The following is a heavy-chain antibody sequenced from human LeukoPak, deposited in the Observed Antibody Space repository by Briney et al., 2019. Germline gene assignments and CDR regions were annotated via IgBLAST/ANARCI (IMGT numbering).Heavy chain of an antibody. CDR3: ARALVEMATICAFDI. Sequence: GSSVKVSCKASGGTFSSYAISWVRQAPGQGLEWMGRIIPIFGTANYAQKFEGRVTITTDESTSTAYMGLSSLRSEDTAVYYCARALVEMATICAFDIWGQGTMVTVSS. CDR2: IIPIFGTA. CDR1: GGTFSSYA. D-gene: IGHD5-24*01. V-gene: IGHV1-69*05. J-gene: IGHJ3*02.